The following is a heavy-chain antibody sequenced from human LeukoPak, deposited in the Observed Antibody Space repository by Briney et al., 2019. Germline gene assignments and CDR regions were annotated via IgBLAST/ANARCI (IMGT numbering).Heavy chain of an antibody. CDR3: TTFYHEYSPY. Sequence: GGSLRLSXAASGFSFMNAWMIWVRQAPGKGVEWVGRIKSNADGGTPDYAAPARGRFTISRDDSKNTLYLQMNSLKTEDTAVYYCTTFYHEYSPYWGRGTLVTVSS. CDR1: GFSFMNAW. D-gene: IGHD2/OR15-2a*01. CDR2: IKSNADGGTP. V-gene: IGHV3-15*01. J-gene: IGHJ4*02.